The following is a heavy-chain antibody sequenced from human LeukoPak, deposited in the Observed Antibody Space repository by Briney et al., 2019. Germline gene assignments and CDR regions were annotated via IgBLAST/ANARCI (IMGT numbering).Heavy chain of an antibody. CDR3: AREHPYYYGSSGYSVQGFYYMDV. V-gene: IGHV4-34*01. D-gene: IGHD3-22*01. CDR2: INHSGST. Sequence: SQTLSLTCGVYGGSFSGYYWSWIRQPPGKGLEWIGEINHSGSTNYNPSLKSRVTISVDTSKNQFSLKLSSVTAADTAVYYCAREHPYYYGSSGYSVQGFYYMDVWGKGTTVTVSS. J-gene: IGHJ6*03. CDR1: GGSFSGYY.